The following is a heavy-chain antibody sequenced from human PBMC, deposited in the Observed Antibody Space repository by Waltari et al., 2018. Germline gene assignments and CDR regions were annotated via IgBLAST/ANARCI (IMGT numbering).Heavy chain of an antibody. CDR3: ARENYETSITAYFDP. CDR2: INPNSGGA. V-gene: IGHV1-2*02. CDR1: GSRFTAYH. Sequence: QVQLVQSGAEVKKPGLSIKVSCKASGSRFTAYHIHWIRQVPGQGLEWMGWINPNSGGAHSAQRFQGRVTMTSDTSISTTYLELGRLRLDDTAVYYCARENYETSITAYFDPWGQGTLVTVSS. J-gene: IGHJ5*02. D-gene: IGHD3-16*01.